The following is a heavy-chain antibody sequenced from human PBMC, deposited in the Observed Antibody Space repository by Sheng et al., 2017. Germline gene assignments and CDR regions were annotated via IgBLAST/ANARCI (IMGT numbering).Heavy chain of an antibody. CDR2: IIPIFGTA. D-gene: IGHD5-12*01. V-gene: IGHV1-69*13. J-gene: IGHJ3*02. Sequence: QVQLVQSGAEVKKPGSSVKVSCKASGGTFSSYAISWVRQAPGQGLEWMGGIIPIFGTANYAQKFQGRVTITADESTSTAYMELSSLRSEDTAVYYCARDGYSGYDGTGAFDIWGQGTMVTVSS. CDR1: GGTFSSYA. CDR3: ARDGYSGYDGTGAFDI.